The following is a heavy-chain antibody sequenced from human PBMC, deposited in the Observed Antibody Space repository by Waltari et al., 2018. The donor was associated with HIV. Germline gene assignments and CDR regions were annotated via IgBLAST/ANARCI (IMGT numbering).Heavy chain of an antibody. Sequence: EVQLVESGGGLVQPGGSLRLSCSASGFTFSSYWMRWVRQAPGKGLVWVSGINRDGSTIRYADSVKGRFTISRDNAKNTLYLQMNSLRAEDTALYYCARGQYYSMDVWGQGTTVTVSS. D-gene: IGHD3-10*01. CDR1: GFTFSSYW. CDR2: INRDGSTI. V-gene: IGHV3-74*01. J-gene: IGHJ6*02. CDR3: ARGQYYSMDV.